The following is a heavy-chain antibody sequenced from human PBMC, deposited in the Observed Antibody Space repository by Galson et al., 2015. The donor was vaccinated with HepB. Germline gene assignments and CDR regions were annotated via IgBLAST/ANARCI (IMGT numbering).Heavy chain of an antibody. J-gene: IGHJ2*01. CDR1: GFTFSSYA. V-gene: IGHV3-23*01. D-gene: IGHD4-23*01. CDR3: ARDGLYGGNSRYWYFDL. CDR2: ISGSGGST. Sequence: SLRLSCAASGFTFSSYAMSWVRQAPGKGLEWVSAISGSGGSTNYADSVKGRFTISRDNAKNSLYLQMNSLRAEDTAVYYCARDGLYGGNSRYWYFDLWGRGTLVTVSS.